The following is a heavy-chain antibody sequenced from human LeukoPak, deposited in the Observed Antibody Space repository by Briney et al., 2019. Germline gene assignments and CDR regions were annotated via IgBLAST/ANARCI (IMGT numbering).Heavy chain of an antibody. CDR2: ISGSGGST. V-gene: IGHV3-23*01. CDR3: AKCLSGIAAAGYYFDY. CDR1: GFTFSSYA. J-gene: IGHJ4*02. Sequence: GGSLRLSCAASGFTFSSYAMSWVRQAPGKGLEWVSAISGSGGSTYYADSVKGRFTISRDNSKNTLYLQTNSLRAEDTAVYYCAKCLSGIAAAGYYFDYWGQGTLVTVSS. D-gene: IGHD6-13*01.